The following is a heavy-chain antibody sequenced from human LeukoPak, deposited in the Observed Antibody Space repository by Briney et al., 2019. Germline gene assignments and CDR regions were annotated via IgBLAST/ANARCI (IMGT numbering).Heavy chain of an antibody. D-gene: IGHD2-2*02. CDR2: VDPEDGET. J-gene: IGHJ5*02. CDR3: ATYLYCSSTSCYTGWFDP. CDR1: GYTLTELS. Sequence: ASVKVSCKVPGYTLTELSMHWVRQAPGKGLEWMGLVDPEDGETIYAEKFQGRVTITADTSTDTAYMELSSLRSEDTAVYYCATYLYCSSTSCYTGWFDPWGQGTLVTVSS. V-gene: IGHV1-24*01.